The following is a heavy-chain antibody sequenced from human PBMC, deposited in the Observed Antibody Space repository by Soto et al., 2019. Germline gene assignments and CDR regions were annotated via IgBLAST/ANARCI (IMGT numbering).Heavy chain of an antibody. J-gene: IGHJ3*02. Sequence: RASVKVSCKASGYTFTSYGISWVRQAPGQGLEWMGWISAYNGNTNYAQKLQGRVTMTTDTSTSTAYMELRSLRSDDTAVYYCARSKYDFWSGPDAFDIWGQGTMVTVSS. CDR3: ARSKYDFWSGPDAFDI. D-gene: IGHD3-3*01. CDR2: ISAYNGNT. CDR1: GYTFTSYG. V-gene: IGHV1-18*01.